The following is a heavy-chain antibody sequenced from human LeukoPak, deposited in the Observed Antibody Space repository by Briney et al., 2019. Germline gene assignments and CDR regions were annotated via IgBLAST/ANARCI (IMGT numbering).Heavy chain of an antibody. Sequence: SVKVSCKASGGTFSSYAISWVRQAPGQGLEWMGGIIPIFGTANYAQKFQGRVTITADESTSTAYMELSSLRSEDTAVYYCARASYDFWSGPLYYYYMDVWGKGTTVTVSS. V-gene: IGHV1-69*13. CDR1: GGTFSSYA. D-gene: IGHD3-3*01. J-gene: IGHJ6*03. CDR2: IIPIFGTA. CDR3: ARASYDFWSGPLYYYYMDV.